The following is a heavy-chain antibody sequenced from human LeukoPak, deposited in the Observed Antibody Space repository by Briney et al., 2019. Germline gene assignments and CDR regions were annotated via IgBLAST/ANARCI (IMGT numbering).Heavy chain of an antibody. CDR1: GGSFSGYY. D-gene: IGHD5-18*01. V-gene: IGHV4-34*01. J-gene: IGHJ4*02. CDR3: ARLTSGYSYGYLDY. CDR2: INHSGST. Sequence: SETLSLTCAVYGGSFSGYYWSWIRQPPGKGLEWIGEINHSGSTNYSPSLKSRVTISVDTSKNQFSLKLSSVTAADTAVYYCARLTSGYSYGYLDYWGQGTLVTVSS.